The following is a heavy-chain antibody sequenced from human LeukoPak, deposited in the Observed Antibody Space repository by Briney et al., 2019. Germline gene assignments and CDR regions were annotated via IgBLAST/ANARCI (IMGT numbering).Heavy chain of an antibody. CDR3: ARGFSITGTTTWFDP. V-gene: IGHV4-38-2*02. J-gene: IGHJ5*02. CDR1: GYSISSGYY. D-gene: IGHD1-7*01. Sequence: KASETLSLTCTVSGYSISSGYYWGWIRQPPGKGLEWIGSIYHSGSTYYNPSLKSRVTISVDTSKNQFSLKLSSVTAADTAVYYCARGFSITGTTTWFDPWGRGTLVTVSS. CDR2: IYHSGST.